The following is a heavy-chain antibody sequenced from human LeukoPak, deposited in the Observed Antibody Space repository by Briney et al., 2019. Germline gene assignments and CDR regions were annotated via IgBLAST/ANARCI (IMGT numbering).Heavy chain of an antibody. Sequence: GSLRLSCAASGFTFSSYAMHWVRQAPGKGLEWVAVISYDGSNKYYADSVKGRFTISRDNSKNTLYLQMNSLRAEDTAVYYCARVNLETEYEPVPNDYWGQGTLVTVSS. V-gene: IGHV3-30-3*01. CDR1: GFTFSSYA. CDR3: ARVNLETEYEPVPNDY. D-gene: IGHD2-2*01. J-gene: IGHJ4*02. CDR2: ISYDGSNK.